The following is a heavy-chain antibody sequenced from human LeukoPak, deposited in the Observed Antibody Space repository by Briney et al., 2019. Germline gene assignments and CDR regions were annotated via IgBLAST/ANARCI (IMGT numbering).Heavy chain of an antibody. V-gene: IGHV3-23*01. CDR3: AKDLPAATELLPEY. CDR2: ISGTCGRT. D-gene: IGHD1-26*01. Sequence: GGSLTLSCAASGFTFSNYAMNWVRRAPGKGLEGVSAISGTCGRTYYADSVKCRFTIYRDNSKNTLYLQMNSLRAEDTAVYYCAKDLPAATELLPEYWGQGTLVTVSS. CDR1: GFTFSNYA. J-gene: IGHJ4*02.